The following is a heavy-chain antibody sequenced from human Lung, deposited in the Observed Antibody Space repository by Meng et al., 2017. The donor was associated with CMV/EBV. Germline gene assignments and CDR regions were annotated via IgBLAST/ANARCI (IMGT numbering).Heavy chain of an antibody. CDR2: INSSGCRT. CDR3: AKDSSFIAAKHVDY. J-gene: IGHJ4*02. Sequence: SGFRVTTYSTCRVRAAPGKRLESVEGINSSGCRTYYADSVKSRYTISSDNSKTTQYLQMNSLRAEDTAVYDCAKDSSFIAAKHVDYWGQGTLVTVSS. V-gene: IGHV3-23*01. D-gene: IGHD6-13*01. CDR1: GFRVTTYS.